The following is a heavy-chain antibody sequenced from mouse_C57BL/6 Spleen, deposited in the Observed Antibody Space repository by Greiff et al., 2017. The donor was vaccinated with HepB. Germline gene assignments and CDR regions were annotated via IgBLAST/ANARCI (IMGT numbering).Heavy chain of an antibody. D-gene: IGHD3-2*02. Sequence: VQLQQSGAELVRPGASVTLSCKASGYTFTDYEMHWVKQTPVHGLEWIGAIDPETGGTAYNQKFKGKAILTADKSSSTAYMELRSLTSEDSAVYYCTGQLRLQAWFAYWGQGTLVTVSA. CDR1: GYTFTDYE. CDR2: IDPETGGT. J-gene: IGHJ3*01. CDR3: TGQLRLQAWFAY. V-gene: IGHV1-15*01.